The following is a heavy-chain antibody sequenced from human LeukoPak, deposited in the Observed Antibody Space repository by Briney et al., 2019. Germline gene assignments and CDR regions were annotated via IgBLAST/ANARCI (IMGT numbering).Heavy chain of an antibody. CDR2: IYYSGNT. CDR3: ARDSGDYDFWSGPSLYYMDV. D-gene: IGHD3-3*01. J-gene: IGHJ6*03. V-gene: IGHV4-59*01. CDR1: GGSISGYY. Sequence: PSETLSLTCTVSGGSISGYYWNWIRQPPGKGLEWIGYIYYSGNTNYNPSLKSRVTISLDTSKNQFSLKLSSVTAADTAVYFCARDSGDYDFWSGPSLYYMDVWGKGTTVTVSS.